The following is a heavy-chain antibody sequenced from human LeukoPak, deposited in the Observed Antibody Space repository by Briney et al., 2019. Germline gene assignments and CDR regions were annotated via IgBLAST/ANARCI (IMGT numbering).Heavy chain of an antibody. CDR3: ARLWQLARIVGAFDI. V-gene: IGHV5-51*01. D-gene: IGHD6-13*01. J-gene: IGHJ3*02. CDR1: GYSFTSYW. CDR2: IYPGDSDT. Sequence: GESLKISCKGSGYSFTSYWIGWVRQMPGKGLEWMGIIYPGDSDTRYSPSFQGQVTISADKSISTAYLQWSSLKASDTAMYYCARLWQLARIVGAFDIWGQGTMVTVSS.